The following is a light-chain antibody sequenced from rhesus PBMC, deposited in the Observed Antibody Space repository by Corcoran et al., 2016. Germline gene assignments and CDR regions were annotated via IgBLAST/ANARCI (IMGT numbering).Light chain of an antibody. V-gene: IGLV2-23*01. Sequence: HAALTQPPSVSGSPGQSVTISCTGTSSAIGCYNYVSWYQQHPGKAPKLMIYDVSKRPSGVSDRFSGSKSGNTASLTISGLQAEDEADYYCSSYAGSNTFIFGAGTRLTVL. CDR3: SSYAGSNTFI. CDR1: SSAIGCYNY. J-gene: IGLJ1*01. CDR2: DVS.